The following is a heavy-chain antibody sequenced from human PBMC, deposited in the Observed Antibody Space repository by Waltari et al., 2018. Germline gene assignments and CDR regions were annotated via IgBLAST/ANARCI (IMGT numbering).Heavy chain of an antibody. CDR1: GYTCTHYA. Sequence: QVQLVQSGAEVRKPGASVKVSCKASGYTCTHYALHWVRQAPGQRLEWMGWINTVNGKTKYLEKLQGRVTITRDTSASTVYMELTSLTSEDTAIYSCAREGGNGETGHYYNGLDVWGHGTTVTVSS. CDR2: INTVNGKT. CDR3: AREGGNGETGHYYNGLDV. D-gene: IGHD4-17*01. J-gene: IGHJ6*02. V-gene: IGHV1-3*04.